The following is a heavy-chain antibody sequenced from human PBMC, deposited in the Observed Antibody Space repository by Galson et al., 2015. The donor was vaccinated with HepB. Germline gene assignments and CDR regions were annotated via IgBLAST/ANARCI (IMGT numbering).Heavy chain of an antibody. D-gene: IGHD2-2*01. CDR3: ARDREYQHPIKGGMDV. J-gene: IGHJ6*02. CDR2: IIPILGIA. V-gene: IGHV1-69*04. CDR1: GGTFSSYT. Sequence: SVKVSCKASGGTFSSYTISWVRQAPGQGLEWMGRIIPILGIANYAQKFQGRVTITADKSTSTAYMELSSLRSADTAVYYCARDREYQHPIKGGMDVWGQGTTVTVSS.